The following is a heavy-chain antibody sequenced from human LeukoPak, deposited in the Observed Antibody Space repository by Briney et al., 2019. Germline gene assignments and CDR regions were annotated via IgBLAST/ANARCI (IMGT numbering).Heavy chain of an antibody. J-gene: IGHJ4*02. V-gene: IGHV3-48*03. CDR3: ARVRYYYGSGSFLN. CDR1: GFTFSSYE. Sequence: PGGSLRLSCAASGFTFSSYEMNWVRQAPGKGLEWVSYISSSGSTIYYADSVKGRFTISRDNAKNSLYLQMNSLRAEDTAVYYCARVRYYYGSGSFLNWGQGTLVTVSS. CDR2: ISSSGSTI. D-gene: IGHD3-10*01.